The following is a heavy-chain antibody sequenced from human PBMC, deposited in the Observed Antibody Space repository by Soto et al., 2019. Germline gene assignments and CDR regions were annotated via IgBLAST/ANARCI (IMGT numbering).Heavy chain of an antibody. D-gene: IGHD1-1*01. Sequence: QITLKESGPTLVEPTEALALTCSFSGFSLTKSPVGVGWFRQPPGKALEWLAVIYWDDDKRYNPSLKARITMTKDTVRNQVALTLTDMEPEDTATYFCAHRLGGSSWNDGFFDFWGQGLPVTVS. CDR1: GFSLTKSPVG. V-gene: IGHV2-5*02. CDR2: IYWDDDK. CDR3: AHRLGGSSWNDGFFDF. J-gene: IGHJ4*02.